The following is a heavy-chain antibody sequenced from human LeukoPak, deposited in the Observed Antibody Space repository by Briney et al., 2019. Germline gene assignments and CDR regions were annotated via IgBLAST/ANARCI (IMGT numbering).Heavy chain of an antibody. V-gene: IGHV3-9*03. J-gene: IGHJ3*02. CDR1: GFTLDEYA. CDR3: AKDEFVASDFTGAFDI. CDR2: ISWKSGSI. D-gene: IGHD2-8*02. Sequence: GGSLRLSCAASGFTLDEYAMHWVRRAAGKGLEWVGGISWKSGSIEYADSVKGRFTIWRDKAKNSPYMQIKSLRAEDMALYYCAKDEFVASDFTGAFDIWGQGTMVTVSS.